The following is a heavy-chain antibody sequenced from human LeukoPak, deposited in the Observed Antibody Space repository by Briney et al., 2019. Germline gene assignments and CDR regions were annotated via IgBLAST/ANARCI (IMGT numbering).Heavy chain of an antibody. CDR1: GGSISSYY. CDR3: AGGDGYNYYYFDY. CDR2: ISYSGST. Sequence: SETLSLTCTVSGGSISSYYWSWIRQPPGKGLEWIGYISYSGSTNYNPSLKSRVTISVDTFKNKFSLKLTSVTAADTAVYYCAGGDGYNYYYFDYWGQGTLVTVSS. D-gene: IGHD5-24*01. V-gene: IGHV4-59*01. J-gene: IGHJ4*02.